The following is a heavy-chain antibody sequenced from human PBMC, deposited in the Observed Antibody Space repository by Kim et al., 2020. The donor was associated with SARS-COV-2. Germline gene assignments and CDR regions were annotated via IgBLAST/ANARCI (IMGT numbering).Heavy chain of an antibody. D-gene: IGHD2-15*01. CDR3: ARGGGYCSGGSCSIPFDY. J-gene: IGHJ4*02. V-gene: IGHV3-11*06. Sequence: KDRFTISRSNAKNSLYLQMNSLGAEDTAVYYCARGGGYCSGGSCSIPFDYWGQGTLVTVSS.